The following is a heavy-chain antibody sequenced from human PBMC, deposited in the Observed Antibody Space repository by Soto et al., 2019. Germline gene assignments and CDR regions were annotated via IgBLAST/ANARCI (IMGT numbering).Heavy chain of an antibody. CDR2: ISAYNGNT. D-gene: IGHD6-13*01. J-gene: IGHJ4*02. Sequence: ASVKVSCKDSVYTFTSYGMRWVRQAPGQGLEWMGWISAYNGNTNYAQSLQGRVTMTTDTSTTTAYMELRSLKSDDTAVYYCARVSPSSRAAEPWGQGTLVTVSS. CDR1: VYTFTSYG. CDR3: ARVSPSSRAAEP. V-gene: IGHV1-18*01.